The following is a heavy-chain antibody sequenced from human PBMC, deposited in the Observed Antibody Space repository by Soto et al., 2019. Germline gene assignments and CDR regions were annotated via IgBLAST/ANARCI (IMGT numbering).Heavy chain of an antibody. CDR1: GFTFSDYY. CDR2: ISSSSSYT. J-gene: IGHJ4*02. CDR3: ATYQYYYDSSGYYY. Sequence: GGSLRLSCAASGFTFSDYYMSWIRQAPGKGLEWVSYISSSSSYTNYADSVKGRFTISRDNAKNSLYLQMNSLRAEDTAVYYCATYQYYYDSSGYYYWGQGTLVTVSS. V-gene: IGHV3-11*06. D-gene: IGHD3-22*01.